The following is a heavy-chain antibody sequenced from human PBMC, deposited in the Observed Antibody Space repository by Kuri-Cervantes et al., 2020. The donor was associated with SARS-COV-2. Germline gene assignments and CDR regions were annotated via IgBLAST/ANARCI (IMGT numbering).Heavy chain of an antibody. Sequence: GESLKISCAASGFTFSSYAMHWVRQAPGKGPEWVAVISDDGRNKYYADSVKGRFTISRDNSKNTLYLQMNSLRAEDTAVYYCARDREWELLHAGAFDIWGQGTMVTVSS. J-gene: IGHJ3*02. CDR2: ISDDGRNK. CDR3: ARDREWELLHAGAFDI. CDR1: GFTFSSYA. D-gene: IGHD1-26*01. V-gene: IGHV3-30*04.